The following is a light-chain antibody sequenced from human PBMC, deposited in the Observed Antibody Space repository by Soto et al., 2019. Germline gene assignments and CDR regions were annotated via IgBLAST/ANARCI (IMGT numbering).Light chain of an antibody. V-gene: IGKV3-20*01. Sequence: EIALTQSPGTLSLSPGERATLSCRASQSVAGTYLAWYQQKPGQAPRLLIYRASSRATGIPDRFSGSGSGTDFTLTISRLEPEDFAVFYCQQYGNSPVTFGQGTRLEIK. CDR3: QQYGNSPVT. J-gene: IGKJ5*01. CDR1: QSVAGTY. CDR2: RAS.